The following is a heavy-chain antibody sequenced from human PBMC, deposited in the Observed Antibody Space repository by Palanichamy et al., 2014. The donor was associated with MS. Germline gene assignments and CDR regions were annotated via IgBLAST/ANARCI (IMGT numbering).Heavy chain of an antibody. V-gene: IGHV4-61*02. Sequence: QVQLQESGPGLVKPSQTLSLTCTVSGGSISSGSYYWSWIRQPAGKGLEWIGRIYTSGSTNYNPSLKSRVTISVDTSKNQFSLKLSSVTAADTAVYYCARAMGGAAADQIWGQGTLVTVSS. J-gene: IGHJ4*02. CDR1: GGSISSGSYY. CDR2: IYTSGST. CDR3: ARAMGGAAADQI. D-gene: IGHD6-13*01.